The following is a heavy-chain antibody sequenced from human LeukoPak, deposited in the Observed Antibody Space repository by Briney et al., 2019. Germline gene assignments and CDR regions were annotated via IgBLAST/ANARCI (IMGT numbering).Heavy chain of an antibody. Sequence: PGRSLRLSCAASGFTFSSYGMHWVRQAPGKGLEWVAVIWYDGSNKYYADSVKGRFTISRDNSKNTLYLQMNSLRAEDTAVYYCARDDPYCSSTSCLLDYWGQGTLVTVSS. CDR2: IWYDGSNK. V-gene: IGHV3-33*01. J-gene: IGHJ4*02. D-gene: IGHD2-2*01. CDR3: ARDDPYCSSTSCLLDY. CDR1: GFTFSSYG.